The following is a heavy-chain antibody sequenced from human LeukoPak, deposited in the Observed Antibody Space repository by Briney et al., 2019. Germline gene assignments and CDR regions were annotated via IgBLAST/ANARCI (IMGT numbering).Heavy chain of an antibody. D-gene: IGHD1-26*01. Sequence: SETLSLTCAVHGGSFSGYFWSWIRQPPGKGLEWIGELNHSGNTNYNPSLKSRVTISVDSSKNQFFLRLSSVTAADTAVYYCAIGSGSRFYYWGQGTLVTVSS. V-gene: IGHV4-34*01. CDR3: AIGSGSRFYY. J-gene: IGHJ4*02. CDR1: GGSFSGYF. CDR2: LNHSGNT.